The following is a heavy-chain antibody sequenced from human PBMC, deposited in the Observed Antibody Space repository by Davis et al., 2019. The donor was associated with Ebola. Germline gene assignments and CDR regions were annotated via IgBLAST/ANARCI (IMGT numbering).Heavy chain of an antibody. Sequence: ASVKVSCKASGYTFTSYAMHWVRQAPGQRLEWMGWINAGNGNTKYSQKFQGRVTITRDTSASTAYMELGSLRSEDTAVYYCASPGTSCYAAYCGMDVWGQGTTVTVSS. D-gene: IGHD2-2*01. CDR2: INAGNGNT. J-gene: IGHJ6*02. CDR1: GYTFTSYA. V-gene: IGHV1-3*01. CDR3: ASPGTSCYAAYCGMDV.